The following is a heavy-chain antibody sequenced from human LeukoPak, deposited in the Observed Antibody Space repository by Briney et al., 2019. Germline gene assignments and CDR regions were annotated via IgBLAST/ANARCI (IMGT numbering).Heavy chain of an antibody. J-gene: IGHJ4*02. Sequence: GASVKVSCKVSGYTLTELSMHWVRQAPGKGLEWMGGFDPEDGETIYAQKFQGRVTMTEDTSTDTAYMELSSLRSEDTAVYYCATDSRLRYLTHFDYWGQGTLVTVSS. CDR3: ATDSRLRYLTHFDY. CDR2: FDPEDGET. D-gene: IGHD5-12*01. V-gene: IGHV1-24*01. CDR1: GYTLTELS.